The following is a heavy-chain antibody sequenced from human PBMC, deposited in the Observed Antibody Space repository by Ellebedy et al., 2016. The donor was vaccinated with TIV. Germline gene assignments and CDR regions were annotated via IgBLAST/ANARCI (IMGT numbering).Heavy chain of an antibody. J-gene: IGHJ3*02. V-gene: IGHV3-7*01. CDR2: IGPLGTDK. D-gene: IGHD3-22*01. CDR1: GFAFSTFW. Sequence: GGSLRLSXVASGFAFSTFWMTWVRQAPGKGLEWVANIGPLGTDKYYVDSVAGRFTVSRDNAKNSLYLQMDSLRAEDTALYYCAGDRNYYSGGTDYKDALHIWGQGTMVTVSS. CDR3: AGDRNYYSGGTDYKDALHI.